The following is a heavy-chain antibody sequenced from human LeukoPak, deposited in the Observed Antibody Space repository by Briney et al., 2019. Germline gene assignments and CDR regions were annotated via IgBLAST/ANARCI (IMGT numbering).Heavy chain of an antibody. D-gene: IGHD3-16*01. CDR1: GYTFSAYY. V-gene: IGHV1-2*06. Sequence: GASVKVSCKASGYTFSAYYIHWVRQAPGQGLEWMGRIDPNSGGTNSAQKFQGRVTMIRDTSIGTAYMELRRLRSDDRAVYYCVRGIAGDHDAFDIWGQGTMVTVSS. J-gene: IGHJ3*02. CDR2: IDPNSGGT. CDR3: VRGIAGDHDAFDI.